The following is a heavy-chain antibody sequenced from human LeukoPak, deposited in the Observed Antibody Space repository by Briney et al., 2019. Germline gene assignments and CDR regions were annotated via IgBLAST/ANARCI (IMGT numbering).Heavy chain of an antibody. CDR1: GYTFTSYY. J-gene: IGHJ4*02. CDR3: ARELGSGYYRYFDY. Sequence: GASVKVSCKASGYTFTSYYMHWVRQAPGQGLEWMGWINPNSGGTNFAQKFQGRVSMTRDTSINTAYMELSRLRSDDTAVYYCARELGSGYYRYFDYWGQGTLVTVSS. CDR2: INPNSGGT. D-gene: IGHD3-22*01. V-gene: IGHV1-2*02.